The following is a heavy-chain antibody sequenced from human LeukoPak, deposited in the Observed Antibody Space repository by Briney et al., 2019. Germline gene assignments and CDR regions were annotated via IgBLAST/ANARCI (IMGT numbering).Heavy chain of an antibody. CDR1: GGSISSYY. CDR3: VRAAGSRSWST. V-gene: IGHV4-59*01. J-gene: IGHJ5*02. Sequence: SETLSLTCTVSGGSISSYYWSWIRQPPGKGLEWIGYVYYSGSANYNPSLKSRVYISVDTSKNQFSLKLRSVTAADTAVYYCVRAAGSRSWSTWGQGALVTVSS. CDR2: VYYSGSA. D-gene: IGHD6-13*01.